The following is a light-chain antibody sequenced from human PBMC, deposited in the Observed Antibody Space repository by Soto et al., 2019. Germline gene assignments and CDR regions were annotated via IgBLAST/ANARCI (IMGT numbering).Light chain of an antibody. CDR2: DVS. CDR1: SSDVGGYKY. V-gene: IGLV2-11*01. J-gene: IGLJ1*01. CDR3: CSYAGSYTFV. Sequence: QSVLTQPRSVSGSPGQSVTISCAGTSSDVGGYKYVSWYQQHPGKAPKLMIYDVSKRPSGVPDRFSGSKSGNTASLTISGLQAEDEADYFCCSYAGSYTFVFXTGTKVTVL.